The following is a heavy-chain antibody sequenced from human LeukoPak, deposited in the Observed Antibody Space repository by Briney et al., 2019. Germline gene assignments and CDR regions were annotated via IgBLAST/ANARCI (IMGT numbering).Heavy chain of an antibody. D-gene: IGHD6-19*01. Sequence: ASVKVSCKASGYTFTGYYMHWVRQAPGQGLEWMGWINPNSGGTNYAQKFQGRVTVTRDTSISTAYMELSRLRSDDTAVYYCARDVGSIAVADFDYWGQGTLVTVSS. CDR3: ARDVGSIAVADFDY. V-gene: IGHV1-2*02. J-gene: IGHJ4*02. CDR1: GYTFTGYY. CDR2: INPNSGGT.